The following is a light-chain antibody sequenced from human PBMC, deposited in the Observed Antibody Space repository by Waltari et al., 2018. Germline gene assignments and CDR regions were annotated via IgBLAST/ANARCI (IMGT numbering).Light chain of an antibody. CDR3: QHRSSWPLT. CDR1: QSVSSY. Sequence: EIVLTQSPATLSLSPGERAALSCRAMQSVSSYLAWYQQKPGQAPRLLIYDAFNRAPGIPARFSGSGSGTDFTLTITSLEPEDSAVYYCQHRSSWPLTFGGGTKVEI. V-gene: IGKV3-11*01. CDR2: DAF. J-gene: IGKJ4*02.